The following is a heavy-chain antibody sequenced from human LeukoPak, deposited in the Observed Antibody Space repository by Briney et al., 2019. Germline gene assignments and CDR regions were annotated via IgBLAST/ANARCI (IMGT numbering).Heavy chain of an antibody. CDR1: GGSISSYY. J-gene: IGHJ4*02. CDR2: IYYSGST. Sequence: SETLSLTCTVSGGSISSYYWSWIRQPPGKGLEWIGYIYYSGSTNYNPSPKSRVTISVDTSKNQFSLKLSSVTAADTAVYYCARGSGYSGNEMDYWGQGTLVTVSS. CDR3: ARGSGYSGNEMDY. V-gene: IGHV4-59*01. D-gene: IGHD5-12*01.